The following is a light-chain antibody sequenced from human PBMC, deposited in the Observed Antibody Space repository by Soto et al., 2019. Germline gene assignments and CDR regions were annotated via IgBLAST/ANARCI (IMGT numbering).Light chain of an antibody. CDR3: QSYDSSLSSYV. V-gene: IGLV1-40*01. CDR1: SSNIGAGYD. Sequence: QSVLTQPPSVSGAPGQRVTISCTGSSSNIGAGYDVHWYQQLPGTAPKLLMYGNRNRPSGVPDRFSGSKSGTSASLAITGLQAEDEADYYCQSYDSSLSSYVFGTGTKATVL. CDR2: GNR. J-gene: IGLJ1*01.